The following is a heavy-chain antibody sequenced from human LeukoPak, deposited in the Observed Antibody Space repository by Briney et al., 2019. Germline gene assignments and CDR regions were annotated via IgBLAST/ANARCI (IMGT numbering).Heavy chain of an antibody. CDR2: ISAYNGNT. D-gene: IGHD2-21*02. V-gene: IGHV1-18*01. CDR1: GYTFTSYG. Sequence: ASVKVSCKASGYTFTSYGISWVRQAPGQGLEWMGWISAYNGNTNYAQKLQGRVTMTTDTSTSTAYMELRSLRSDDTAVYYCARDHCGGDCYTEAEYFQHWGQGTLVTVSS. J-gene: IGHJ1*01. CDR3: ARDHCGGDCYTEAEYFQH.